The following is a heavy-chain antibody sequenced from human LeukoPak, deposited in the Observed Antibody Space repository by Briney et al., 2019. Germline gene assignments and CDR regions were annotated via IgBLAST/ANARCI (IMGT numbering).Heavy chain of an antibody. CDR1: GYTFTGYY. CDR2: INPNSGGT. CDR3: AREGANTAMATNYGMDV. V-gene: IGHV1-2*02. J-gene: IGHJ6*02. D-gene: IGHD5-18*01. Sequence: ASVKVSCKASGYTFTGYYMHWVRQAPGQGLEWMGWINPNSGGTNYAQKFQGRVTMTRDTSISTAYMELSRLRSDDTAVYYCAREGANTAMATNYGMDVWGQGTTVTVSS.